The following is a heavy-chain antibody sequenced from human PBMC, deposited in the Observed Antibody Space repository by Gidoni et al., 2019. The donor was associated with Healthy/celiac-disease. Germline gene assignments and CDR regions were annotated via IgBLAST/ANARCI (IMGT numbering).Heavy chain of an antibody. D-gene: IGHD5-12*01. CDR3: ARDRGGYNPQGWFDP. J-gene: IGHJ5*02. V-gene: IGHV4-4*02. CDR2: IYHSGST. Sequence: QVQLQESGPGLVKPSGTLSLTCAVSGGSNSSSNWWSWVRQPPGKGLEWIGEIYHSGSTHYNPSLKSRVTISVDKSKNQFSLKLSSVTAADTAVYYCARDRGGYNPQGWFDPWGQGTLVTVSS. CDR1: GGSNSSSNW.